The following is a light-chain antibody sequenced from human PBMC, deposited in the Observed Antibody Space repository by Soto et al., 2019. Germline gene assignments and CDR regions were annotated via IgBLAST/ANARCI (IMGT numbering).Light chain of an antibody. CDR3: QQSYSTPT. CDR1: QSISSY. J-gene: IGKJ1*01. V-gene: IGKV1-39*01. Sequence: DIQMTQSPSSLSASVGDRVTITCRASQSISSYLNWYQQKPGKAPKLLIYAASSLQSGVPSRFSGSRSGTDFTVTISTLQPEDFATYYCQQSYSTPTFGQGTKVEIK. CDR2: AAS.